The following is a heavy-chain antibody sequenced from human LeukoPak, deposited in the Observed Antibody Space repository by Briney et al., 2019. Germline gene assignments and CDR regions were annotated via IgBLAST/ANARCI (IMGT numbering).Heavy chain of an antibody. V-gene: IGHV3-30*18. CDR2: ISYDGSNK. D-gene: IGHD2-15*01. J-gene: IGHJ1*01. CDR1: EFTFSNYG. Sequence: GGSLRLSCTASEFTFSNYGMHWVRQAPGKGLEWVAVISYDGSNKYYADSVKGRFTISRDNSKNTLYLQMNSLRAEDTAVYYCAKDRGSSSTGGGYFQHWGQGTLVTVSS. CDR3: AKDRGSSSTGGGYFQH.